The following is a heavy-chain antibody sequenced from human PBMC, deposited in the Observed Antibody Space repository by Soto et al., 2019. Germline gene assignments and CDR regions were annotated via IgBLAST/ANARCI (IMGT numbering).Heavy chain of an antibody. Sequence: PSQTLSITCAISGDSVSSNSAAWNWVRQSPSRGLEWLGRTYYRSKWYDDYAVSVKSRITINPDTSKNQFSLHLKSVTPEDTAVYYCARGAGRGYCSGNTCYSPYNYYGMDVWGQGTTVTV. V-gene: IGHV6-1*01. CDR1: GDSVSSNSAA. CDR3: ARGAGRGYCSGNTCYSPYNYYGMDV. CDR2: TYYRSKWYD. D-gene: IGHD2-15*01. J-gene: IGHJ6*02.